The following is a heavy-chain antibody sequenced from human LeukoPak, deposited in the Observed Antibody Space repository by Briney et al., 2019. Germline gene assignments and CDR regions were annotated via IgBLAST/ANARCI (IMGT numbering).Heavy chain of an antibody. Sequence: TSETLSLTCAVYGGSFSGNFWSWIRQPPGKGLEWIGEINHSGSTNYNPSLKSRVTISLDTSRNQFSLKLNSVTAADTAVYYCAKSNGYGLIDIWGQGTMVTVSS. J-gene: IGHJ3*02. D-gene: IGHD3-22*01. CDR1: GGSFSGNF. V-gene: IGHV4-34*01. CDR2: INHSGST. CDR3: AKSNGYGLIDI.